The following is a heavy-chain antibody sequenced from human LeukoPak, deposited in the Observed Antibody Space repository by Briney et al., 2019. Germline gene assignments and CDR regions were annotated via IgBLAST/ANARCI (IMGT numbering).Heavy chain of an antibody. V-gene: IGHV3-23*01. CDR1: GFTFSGSA. CDR2: ISDNGDST. D-gene: IGHD2-8*01. Sequence: GGSLRLSCAASGFTFSGSAMTWVRQAPGKGLEWVSSISDNGDSTYYADSVKGRFTISRDNSRDTLYVQMHSLRAEDAAVYYCAKQSYARSLGEGGPGTLVSVSS. CDR3: AKQSYARSLGE. J-gene: IGHJ4*02.